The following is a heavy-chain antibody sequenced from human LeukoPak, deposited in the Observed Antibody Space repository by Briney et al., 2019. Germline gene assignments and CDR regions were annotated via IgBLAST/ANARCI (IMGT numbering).Heavy chain of an antibody. Sequence: PSETLSLTCTVSGDSISSSSYFWGWIRQPPGKGLEWIATIYCSGSTYYNPSLKSRVTISVDTSKNQFSLRLSSVTAADTAVYYCARLGYQLLKSYFDYWGQGTLVTVSS. CDR3: ARLGYQLLKSYFDY. V-gene: IGHV4-39*01. CDR1: GDSISSSSYF. J-gene: IGHJ4*02. CDR2: IYCSGST. D-gene: IGHD2-2*01.